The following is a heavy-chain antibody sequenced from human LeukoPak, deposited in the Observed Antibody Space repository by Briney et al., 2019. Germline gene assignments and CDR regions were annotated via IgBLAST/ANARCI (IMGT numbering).Heavy chain of an antibody. D-gene: IGHD4-17*01. CDR1: GYSISSGYY. CDR3: SSLFLNTVTPDY. J-gene: IGHJ4*02. V-gene: IGHV4-38-2*01. Sequence: SETLSLTCAVSGYSISSGYYWGWIRQPPGKGLEWIGSINHSGSTNYNPSLKSRVTISVDTSKNRFSLKLSSVTAADTAVYYCSSLFLNTVTPDYWGQGTLVTVSS. CDR2: INHSGST.